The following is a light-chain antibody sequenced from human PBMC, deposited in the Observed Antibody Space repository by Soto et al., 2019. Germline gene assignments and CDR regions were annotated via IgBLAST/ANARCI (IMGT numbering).Light chain of an antibody. CDR2: DAS. V-gene: IGKV3-11*01. J-gene: IGKJ1*01. CDR3: QLRNNWSWT. CDR1: QSVGSF. Sequence: EIVLTQSPATLSLSPGERATLSCRASQSVGSFLAWYQQKPGQAPRLLIYDASNRATGIPARFSGSGSGTDFTLTISSLEPEDFAVYYCQLRNNWSWTFGQGTKVEI.